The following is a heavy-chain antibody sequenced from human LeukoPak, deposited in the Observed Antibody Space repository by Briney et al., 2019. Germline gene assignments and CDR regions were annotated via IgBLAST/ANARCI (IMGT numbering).Heavy chain of an antibody. CDR1: GFTFSRYS. J-gene: IGHJ4*02. V-gene: IGHV3-21*01. CDR2: ISSSSSYI. Sequence: GGSLRLSCTVSGFTFSRYSMNWVRQAPGKGLEWVSSISSSSSYIYYEDSLKGRFTISRDNANNSLYLQMNSLRAEDTAVYYCGIPLRGQLLLDFWGQGTLVTVSS. D-gene: IGHD2-15*01. CDR3: GIPLRGQLLLDF.